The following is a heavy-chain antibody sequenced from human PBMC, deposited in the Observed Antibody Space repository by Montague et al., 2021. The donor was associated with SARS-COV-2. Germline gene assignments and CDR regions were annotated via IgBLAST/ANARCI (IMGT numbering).Heavy chain of an antibody. J-gene: IGHJ2*01. CDR3: ARRGYYDSAGYHWHLDL. D-gene: IGHD3-22*01. CDR1: GGSINDHY. Sequence: SETLSLTCTVSGGSINDHYRSWIRQSPGKELEWIGYISSNGKTNYNPSLKSRVTLSADASRNEFSLKLDSVTAADTAVYFCARRGYYDSAGYHWHLDLWGRGMLVTVSS. CDR2: ISSNGKT. V-gene: IGHV4-4*09.